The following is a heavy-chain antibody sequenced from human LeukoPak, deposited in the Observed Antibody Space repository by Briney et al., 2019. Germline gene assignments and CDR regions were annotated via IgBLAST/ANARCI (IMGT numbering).Heavy chain of an antibody. CDR2: ISSSGSTI. J-gene: IGHJ6*02. CDR1: GFTFSDYY. CDR3: TRDKRSKLRVFDYYYGMDV. V-gene: IGHV3-11*01. Sequence: GGSLRLSCAASGFTFSDYYMSWIRQAPGKGLEWVSYISSSGSTIYYAYSVKGRFTISRDNPKNSLYLQMTSLRGEDTAVYYCTRDKRSKLRVFDYYYGMDVWGQGTTVTVSS. D-gene: IGHD4-17*01.